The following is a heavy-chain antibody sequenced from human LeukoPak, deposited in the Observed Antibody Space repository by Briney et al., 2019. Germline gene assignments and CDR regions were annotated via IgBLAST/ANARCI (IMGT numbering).Heavy chain of an antibody. CDR2: IHYSGNR. Sequence: PFQTLSPTRSVSGDSPSDFYWNSIRQSPGTGLEWIGNIHYSGNRNYNPSLKSRVSMSIDTSRNQFFLKLNSVTAADTAVYYCVLAPNSNCFDFWGQGAQVPVSS. CDR1: GDSPSDFY. CDR3: VLAPNSNCFDF. J-gene: IGHJ4*02. D-gene: IGHD2-8*01. V-gene: IGHV4-59*08.